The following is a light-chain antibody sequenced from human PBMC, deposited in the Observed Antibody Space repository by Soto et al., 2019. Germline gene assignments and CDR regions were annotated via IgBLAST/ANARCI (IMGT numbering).Light chain of an antibody. Sequence: IQLTQSPSSQSASVGDRVTITCRASQGISSYLAWYQQKPGKAPKLLIYAASTLQSGVPSRFSGSGSGTDFTLTISSLQPEDFATYYCQQLKSYSTFGQGTKVEIK. V-gene: IGKV1-9*01. CDR3: QQLKSYST. J-gene: IGKJ1*01. CDR2: AAS. CDR1: QGISSY.